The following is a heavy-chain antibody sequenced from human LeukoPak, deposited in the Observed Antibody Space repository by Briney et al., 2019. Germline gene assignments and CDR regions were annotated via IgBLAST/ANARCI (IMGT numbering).Heavy chain of an antibody. CDR3: AKVYCSSTTCSLLHFDY. V-gene: IGHV3-23*01. D-gene: IGHD2-2*01. CDR2: ISVAGYST. J-gene: IGHJ4*02. CDR1: GFTFTSYA. Sequence: GGSLSLSCVASGFTFTSYAMSWVRQAPGKGLEWVSAISVAGYSTYYADSVKGRFTISRDNSKNTLYLQMNSLRAEDTAVYYCAKVYCSSTTCSLLHFDYWGQGTLVTVSS.